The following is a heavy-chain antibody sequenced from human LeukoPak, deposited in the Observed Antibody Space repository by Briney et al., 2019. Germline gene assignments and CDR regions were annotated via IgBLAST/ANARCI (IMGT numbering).Heavy chain of an antibody. CDR3: ARAGSSVIGDY. J-gene: IGHJ4*02. CDR1: GHTFTSYY. V-gene: IGHV1-46*01. D-gene: IGHD3-22*01. CDR2: INPSGGST. Sequence: ASVKVSCKASGHTFTSYYMHWVRQAPGQGLEWMGIINPSGGSTSYAQKFQGRVTMTRDTSTSTVYMELSSLRSEDTAVYYCARAGSSVIGDYWGQGTLVTVSS.